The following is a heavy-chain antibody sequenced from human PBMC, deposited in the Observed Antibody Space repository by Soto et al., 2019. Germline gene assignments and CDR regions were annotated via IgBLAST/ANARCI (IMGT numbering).Heavy chain of an antibody. CDR1: GFTFSSYW. CDR3: ARDSAYYDFWSGYWFFDY. V-gene: IGHV3-74*01. Sequence: EVQLVESGGGLVQPGGSPRLSCAASGFTFSSYWMHWVRQAPGKGLVWVSRINSDGSRTSYADSVKGRFTISRDNAKNTLYLQMNSLRAEDTAVYYCARDSAYYDFWSGYWFFDYWGQGTLVTVSS. D-gene: IGHD3-3*01. J-gene: IGHJ4*02. CDR2: INSDGSRT.